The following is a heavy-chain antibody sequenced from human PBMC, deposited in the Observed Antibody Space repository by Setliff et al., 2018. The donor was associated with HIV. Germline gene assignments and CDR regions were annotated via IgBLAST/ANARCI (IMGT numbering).Heavy chain of an antibody. CDR3: ARIKAYGSGSYPLDF. CDR2: IYHSGST. J-gene: IGHJ4*02. Sequence: SETLSLTCAVSGGSISSGGYSWSWIRHPPGKGLEWIGYIYHSGSTYYNPSLKSRVTITVDTSKNQFSLKLSSVTAADTAVYYCARIKAYGSGSYPLDFWGQGTPVTVSS. D-gene: IGHD3-10*01. CDR1: GGSISSGGYS. V-gene: IGHV4-30-2*01.